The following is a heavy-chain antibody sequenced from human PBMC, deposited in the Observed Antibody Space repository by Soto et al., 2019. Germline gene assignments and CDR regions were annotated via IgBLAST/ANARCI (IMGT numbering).Heavy chain of an antibody. V-gene: IGHV3-30*03. Sequence: VQLVESGGGLVQPGGSLRLSCAASGFTFSSYSMNWVRQAPGRGLEWVAVISYDGSDKYYADSVKGRITISRDNSKNTLYLQMNSLRAEDTAVYYCARGGGFCGGDCYKGGIDYWGQGTLVTVSS. CDR3: ARGGGFCGGDCYKGGIDY. CDR2: ISYDGSDK. J-gene: IGHJ4*02. D-gene: IGHD2-21*02. CDR1: GFTFSSYS.